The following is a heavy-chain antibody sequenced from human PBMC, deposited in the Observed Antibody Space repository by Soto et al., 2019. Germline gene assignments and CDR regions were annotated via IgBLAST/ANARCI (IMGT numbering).Heavy chain of an antibody. V-gene: IGHV1-69*06. CDR2: IVPMFGTS. CDR3: NRGSEYGFWSGYL. D-gene: IGHD3-3*01. J-gene: IGHJ4*02. CDR1: GGTSTRYA. Sequence: QERLVQSGAEVRKPGSSVKVSCKVTGGTSTRYAINWVRQAPGQGLEWMGGIVPMFGTSKYAQKFQGRVIISADTSTNIAYMELRSLRCEDTAVYYCNRGSEYGFWSGYLWGQGTLVSVSS.